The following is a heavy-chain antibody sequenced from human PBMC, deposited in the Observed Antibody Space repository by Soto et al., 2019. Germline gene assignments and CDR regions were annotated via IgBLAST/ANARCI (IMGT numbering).Heavy chain of an antibody. J-gene: IGHJ4*02. D-gene: IGHD3-22*01. Sequence: QITLKESGPTLVKPTRTLTLTCTFSGFSLSTGGVGVGWIRQPPGKALEWLALIYWDDDKRYSPSLKNRLTITKDTSKNQVVLTMTNMDPVDTATYYCAGDFYDSSGYRPAVYWGQGTLVTVSS. CDR2: IYWDDDK. CDR3: AGDFYDSSGYRPAVY. CDR1: GFSLSTGGVG. V-gene: IGHV2-5*02.